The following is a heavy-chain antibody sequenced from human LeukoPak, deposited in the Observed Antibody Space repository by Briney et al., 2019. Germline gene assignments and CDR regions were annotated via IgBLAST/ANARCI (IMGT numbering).Heavy chain of an antibody. Sequence: SETLSLTCAVSGGSISSGGYSWSWIRQPPGKGLEWIGYIYHSGSTYYNPSLKSRVTISVDTSKNQFSLKLSSVTAADTAVYYCARNRSRRDGYNKQRRGDAFDIWGQGTMVTVSS. CDR3: ARNRSRRDGYNKQRRGDAFDI. J-gene: IGHJ3*02. V-gene: IGHV4-30-2*01. CDR1: GGSISSGGYS. D-gene: IGHD5-24*01. CDR2: IYHSGST.